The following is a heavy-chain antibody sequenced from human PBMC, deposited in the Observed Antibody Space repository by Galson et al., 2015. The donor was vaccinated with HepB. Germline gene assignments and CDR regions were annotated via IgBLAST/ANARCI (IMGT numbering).Heavy chain of an antibody. V-gene: IGHV1-46*04. CDR2: INPSGGST. J-gene: IGHJ6*02. CDR1: GYTFTSYY. D-gene: IGHD2-15*01. Sequence: SVKVSCKASGYTFTSYYMHWVRQAPGQGLEWMGIINPSGGSTSYAQKLQGRVTMTRDTSTSTVYMELSSLRSEDTAVYYCARANAVVVVAARPYYYYYGMDVWGQGTTVTVSS. CDR3: ARANAVVVVAARPYYYYYGMDV.